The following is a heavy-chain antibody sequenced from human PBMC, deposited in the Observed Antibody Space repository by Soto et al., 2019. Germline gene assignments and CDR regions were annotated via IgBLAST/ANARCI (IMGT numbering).Heavy chain of an antibody. CDR3: AREVIGDSGSYNDY. Sequence: QVQLVQSGAEVKKPGSSVKASCKASGGTFSSYAISWVRQAPGQGLEWMGGIIPIFGTANYAQKFQGRVTITADESTSTAYMELSSLRSEDTAVYYCAREVIGDSGSYNDYWGQGTLVTVSS. V-gene: IGHV1-69*01. J-gene: IGHJ4*02. CDR2: IIPIFGTA. D-gene: IGHD1-26*01. CDR1: GGTFSSYA.